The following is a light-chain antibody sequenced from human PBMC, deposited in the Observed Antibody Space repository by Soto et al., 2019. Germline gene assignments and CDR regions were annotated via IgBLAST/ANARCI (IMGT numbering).Light chain of an antibody. Sequence: QPVLTQPASVSGSPGQSITISCTGTSSDIGRYKYVSWYQQHPGKVPKLMIYEVSNRPSGVSSRFSGSKSGNTASLTISGLRTEDEADYYCSSYTTSTTRVFGGGTKLTVL. CDR1: SSDIGRYKY. J-gene: IGLJ3*02. CDR3: SSYTTSTTRV. CDR2: EVS. V-gene: IGLV2-14*01.